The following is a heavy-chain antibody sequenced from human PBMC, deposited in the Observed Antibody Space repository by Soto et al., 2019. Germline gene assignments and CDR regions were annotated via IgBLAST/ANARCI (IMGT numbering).Heavy chain of an antibody. CDR3: ARQPGYYDILTGYSTYYFDY. CDR2: IYYRGNT. D-gene: IGHD3-9*01. V-gene: IGHV4-59*08. J-gene: IGHJ4*02. CDR1: GGSISSYC. Sequence: PSETMCLTCTVAGGSISSYCWNWIRKPPGKGLEWIGYIYYRGNTNYNPSLKSRVTISVDTSKNQFSLKLSSVTAADTAVYYCARQPGYYDILTGYSTYYFDYWGQGTPVTVSS.